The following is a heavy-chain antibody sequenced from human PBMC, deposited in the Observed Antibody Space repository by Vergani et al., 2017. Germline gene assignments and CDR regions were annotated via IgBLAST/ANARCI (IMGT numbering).Heavy chain of an antibody. D-gene: IGHD3-22*01. CDR1: GGSISSSSYY. CDR2: IYYSGST. V-gene: IGHV4-39*01. CDR3: ARRRSYYDSSVYSSWFFDG. J-gene: IGHJ2*01. Sequence: QLQLRESGPGLVKPSETLSRTCTVPGGSISSSSYYWGWIRQPPGKGLEWIWSIYYSGSTYYNPSLKSRVTISVAASKKQFSLKLSSVTAADTAVYYCARRRSYYDSSVYSSWFFDGGGGRCLLSLSS.